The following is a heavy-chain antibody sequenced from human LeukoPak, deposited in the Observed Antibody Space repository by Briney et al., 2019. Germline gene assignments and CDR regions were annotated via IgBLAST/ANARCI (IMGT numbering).Heavy chain of an antibody. D-gene: IGHD5-12*01. Sequence: PGGSLRLSCAASGFTLSSNDMSWVRQAPGKGLEWVSVIYSGGSTYYADSVKGRFTISRDNSKNTLYLQMNSLRAEDTAVYYCARDSGYISDYWGQGTLVTVSS. CDR3: ARDSGYISDY. CDR1: GFTLSSND. V-gene: IGHV3-66*01. CDR2: IYSGGST. J-gene: IGHJ4*02.